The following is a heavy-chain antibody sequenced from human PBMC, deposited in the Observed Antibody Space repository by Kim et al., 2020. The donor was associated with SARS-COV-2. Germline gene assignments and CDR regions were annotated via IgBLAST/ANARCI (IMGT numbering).Heavy chain of an antibody. CDR3: ARLGSVDTASFQALHAYYYDSSGYYQDY. J-gene: IGHJ4*02. D-gene: IGHD3-22*01. CDR2: IWYDGSNK. CDR1: GFTFSSYG. Sequence: GGSLRLSCAASGFTFSSYGMHWVRQAPGKGLEWVAVIWYDGSNKYYADSVKGRFTISRDNSKNTLYLQMNSLRAEDTAVYYCARLGSVDTASFQALHAYYYDSSGYYQDYWGQGTLVTVSS. V-gene: IGHV3-33*01.